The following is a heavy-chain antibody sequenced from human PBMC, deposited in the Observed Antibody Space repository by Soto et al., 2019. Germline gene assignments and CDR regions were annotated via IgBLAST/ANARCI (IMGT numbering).Heavy chain of an antibody. J-gene: IGHJ5*02. V-gene: IGHV4-39*01. CDR3: ARHLLHRMVYAHNWLSP. CDR1: GGSISSSSYY. D-gene: IGHD2-8*01. Sequence: SETLSLTCTVSGGSISSSSYYWGWIRQPPGKGLEWIGSIYYSGSTYYNPSLKSRVTISVDTSKNQFSLKLSSVTAADTAVYYCARHLLHRMVYAHNWLSPRGQGTLVLVSS. CDR2: IYYSGST.